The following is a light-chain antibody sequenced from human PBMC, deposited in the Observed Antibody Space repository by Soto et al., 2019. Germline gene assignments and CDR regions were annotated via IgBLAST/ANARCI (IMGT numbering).Light chain of an antibody. Sequence: QSVLTQPPSVSAAPGQNVTISCSGDGSSLGENAMCWYQVLPGAAPRVLIYDIYKRPSGIPDRFSGSKSGNTAYLTISGLQVEDEAEYFCFSFTTTSTYVFGTGTKVTVL. V-gene: IGLV1-51*01. CDR2: DIY. CDR3: FSFTTTSTYV. CDR1: GSSLGENA. J-gene: IGLJ1*01.